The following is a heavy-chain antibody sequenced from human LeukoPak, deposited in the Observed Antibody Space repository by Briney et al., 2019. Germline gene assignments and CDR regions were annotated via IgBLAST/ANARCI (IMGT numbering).Heavy chain of an antibody. CDR1: GYTFTSYG. J-gene: IGHJ4*02. V-gene: IGHV1-18*01. CDR2: ISAYNGNT. D-gene: IGHD4-17*01. CDR3: ARFYRERGDYIDPFDY. Sequence: ASVKVSCKASGYTFTSYGISWVQQAPGQGLEWMGWISAYNGNTNYAQKLQGRVTMTTDTSTSTAYMELRSLRSDDTAVYYCARFYRERGDYIDPFDYWGQGTLVTVSS.